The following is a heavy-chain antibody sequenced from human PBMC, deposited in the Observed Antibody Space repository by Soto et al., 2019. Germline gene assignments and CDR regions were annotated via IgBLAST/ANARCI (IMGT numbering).Heavy chain of an antibody. CDR2: IRSKTNNYAT. J-gene: IGHJ3*02. V-gene: IGHV3-73*01. Sequence: PGGSLRLSCTASGFTFGDYAMSWFRQAPGKGLEWVGFIRSKTNNYATTYAASVKGRFTISRDDSKNTAYLQMNSLKTEDTAVYYCTSGGFGSGNFAFDIWGQGTVVTVSS. D-gene: IGHD3-10*01. CDR3: TSGGFGSGNFAFDI. CDR1: GFTFGDYA.